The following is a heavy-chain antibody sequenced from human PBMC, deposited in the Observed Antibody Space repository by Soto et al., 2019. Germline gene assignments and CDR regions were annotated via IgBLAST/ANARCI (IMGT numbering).Heavy chain of an antibody. CDR3: AKEYNYNYHYFDY. CDR1: GFSFNNYG. V-gene: IGHV3-30*18. J-gene: IGHJ4*02. D-gene: IGHD1-7*01. Sequence: QVQLVESGGGVVQPGRSLRLSCAASGFSFNNYGMNWVRQAPGRGLEWLAVIGIDGGAKFYADSVKGRFIISIDNSRNTLYLQINSLRAEDTAVYYCAKEYNYNYHYFDYWGQGTLVTVSS. CDR2: IGIDGGAK.